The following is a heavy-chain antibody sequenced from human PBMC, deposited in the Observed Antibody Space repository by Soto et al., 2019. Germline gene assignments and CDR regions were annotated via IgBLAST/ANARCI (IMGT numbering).Heavy chain of an antibody. Sequence: SETLSLTCAVYGWSFSGYYLSWIRQPPGKGLEWIGEINHSGSTNYNPSIKSRVTISVDTSKNQFSLKLSSVTAADTAVYYCARGHYYYDSSGYYVDYWGQGTLVTVSS. V-gene: IGHV4-34*01. CDR1: GWSFSGYY. CDR3: ARGHYYYDSSGYYVDY. D-gene: IGHD3-22*01. J-gene: IGHJ4*02. CDR2: INHSGST.